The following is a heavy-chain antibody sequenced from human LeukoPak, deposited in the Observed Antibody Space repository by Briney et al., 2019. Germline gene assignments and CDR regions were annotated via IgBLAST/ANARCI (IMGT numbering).Heavy chain of an antibody. CDR1: GGAITSDNFY. J-gene: IGHJ4*02. CDR3: GRLFDS. Sequence: SETLSLTCTVAGGAITSDNFYWGRVRQPPGKGLEWVGSINYSGTTYYNPSLRSRVSISVDTSRTQFFLTLNSVTAADTAVYYCGRLFDSRGQGILVTVSS. CDR2: INYSGTT. V-gene: IGHV4-39*01.